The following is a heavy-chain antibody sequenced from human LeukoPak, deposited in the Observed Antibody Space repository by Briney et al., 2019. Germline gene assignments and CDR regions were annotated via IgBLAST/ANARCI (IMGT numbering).Heavy chain of an antibody. Sequence: PGGSLRLSCAASGFTFSSYSMNWVRQAPGKGLEWVSSISSSSSTIYYADSVKGRFTISRDNAKNSLYLQMNSLRAEDTAVYYCARGWRWLQLTHYYFDYWGQGTLVTVSS. V-gene: IGHV3-48*01. CDR2: ISSSSSTI. J-gene: IGHJ4*02. CDR1: GFTFSSYS. CDR3: ARGWRWLQLTHYYFDY. D-gene: IGHD5-24*01.